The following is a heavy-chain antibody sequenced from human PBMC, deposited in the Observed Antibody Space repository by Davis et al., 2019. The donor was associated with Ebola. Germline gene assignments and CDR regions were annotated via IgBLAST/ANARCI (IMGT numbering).Heavy chain of an antibody. V-gene: IGHV3-43*01. CDR3: AKDTSDYAYFDY. J-gene: IGHJ4*02. CDR1: GGSISSYY. D-gene: IGHD4-17*01. Sequence: ETLSLTCTVSGGSISSYYWSWIRQPPGKGLEWVSLISWDGGSTYYADSVKGRFTISRDNSKNSLYLQMNSLRTEDTALYYCAKDTSDYAYFDYWGQGTLVTVSS. CDR2: ISWDGGST.